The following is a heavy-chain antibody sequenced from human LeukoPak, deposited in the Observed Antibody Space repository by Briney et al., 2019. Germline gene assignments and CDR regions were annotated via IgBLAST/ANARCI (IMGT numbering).Heavy chain of an antibody. Sequence: SETLSLTCTLSGGSISSSSYYWGWIRQPPGKGLEWIGSIYYSGSTYYNPSLKSRVTISVDTSKNQFSLKLSSVTAADTAVYYCARDNSSGYYSLDYWGQGTLVTVSS. CDR2: IYYSGST. D-gene: IGHD3-22*01. CDR1: GGSISSSSYY. V-gene: IGHV4-39*07. J-gene: IGHJ4*02. CDR3: ARDNSSGYYSLDY.